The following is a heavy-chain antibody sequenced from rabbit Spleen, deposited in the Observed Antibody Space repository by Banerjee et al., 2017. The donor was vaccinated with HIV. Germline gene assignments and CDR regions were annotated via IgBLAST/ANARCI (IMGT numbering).Heavy chain of an antibody. CDR3: ARDTGSSFSSYGMDL. D-gene: IGHD8-1*01. V-gene: IGHV1S40*01. CDR1: GFAISNTYY. Sequence: QSLEESGGDLVKPGASLTLTCTASGFAISNTYYMCWVRQAPGKGLEWIACIDAGSSGFTYSATWASGRFTISKTSSTTVTLQMTSLTVADTATYFCARDTGSSFSSYGMDLWGQGTLVTVS. J-gene: IGHJ6*01. CDR2: IDAGSSGFT.